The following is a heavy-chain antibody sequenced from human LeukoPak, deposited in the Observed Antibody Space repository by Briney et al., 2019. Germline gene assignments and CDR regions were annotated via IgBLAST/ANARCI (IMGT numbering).Heavy chain of an antibody. V-gene: IGHV4-34*01. CDR2: INHSGST. CDR1: GGSFSGYY. J-gene: IGHJ5*02. CDR3: VRHRAAAGVHNWFDP. D-gene: IGHD6-13*01. Sequence: KPSETLSLTCAVYGGSFSGYYWSWIRQPPGKGLEWIGEINHSGSTNYNPSLKSRVTISVDTSKNQFSLKLSSVTAADTAVYYCVRHRAAAGVHNWFDPWGQGILVTVSS.